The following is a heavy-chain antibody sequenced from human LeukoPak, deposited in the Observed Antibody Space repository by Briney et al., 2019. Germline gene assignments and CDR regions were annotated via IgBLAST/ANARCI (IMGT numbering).Heavy chain of an antibody. V-gene: IGHV4-39*01. J-gene: IGHJ4*02. Sequence: PSETLSLTCTVSGGSISSSSYYWGWIRQPPGKGLEWIGSIYYSGSTYYNPSLKSRVTISVDTSKNQFSLKLSSVTAADTAVYYCATYYYGSESPTIAGGGQASLVTVSS. CDR2: IYYSGST. D-gene: IGHD3-10*01. CDR3: ATYYYGSESPTIAG. CDR1: GGSISSSSYY.